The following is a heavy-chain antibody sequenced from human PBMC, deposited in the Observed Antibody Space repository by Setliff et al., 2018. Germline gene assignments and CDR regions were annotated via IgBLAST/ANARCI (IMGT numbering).Heavy chain of an antibody. V-gene: IGHV4-38-2*02. Sequence: PSETLSLTCTVSGYSISSGYYWGWIRQPPGKGLEWIGTIYHSGTTDYSPSLKSRVTISVDTSKNQFSLKLSSVTAADTAVYYCARAGGGYYGSGSYWSRGVFDYWGQGTLVTVSS. CDR2: IYHSGTT. D-gene: IGHD3-10*01. J-gene: IGHJ4*02. CDR1: GYSISSGYY. CDR3: ARAGGGYYGSGSYWSRGVFDY.